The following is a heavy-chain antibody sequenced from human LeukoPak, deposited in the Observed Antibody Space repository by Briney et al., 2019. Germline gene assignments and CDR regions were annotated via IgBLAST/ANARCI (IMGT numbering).Heavy chain of an antibody. CDR2: ISYDGSNK. V-gene: IGHV3-30*01. D-gene: IGHD4-11*01. J-gene: IGHJ4*02. CDR1: GFTFAGDG. Sequence: GRSLRLSCTVSGFTFAGDGWGWFRQAPGKGLEWVAVISYDGSNKYYADSVKGRFTISRDNSKNTLYLQMNSLRAEDTAVYYCARRRGVTTAFDYWGQGTLVTVSS. CDR3: ARRRGVTTAFDY.